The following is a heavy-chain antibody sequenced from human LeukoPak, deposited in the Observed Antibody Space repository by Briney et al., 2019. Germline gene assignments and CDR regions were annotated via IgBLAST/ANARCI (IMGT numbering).Heavy chain of an antibody. V-gene: IGHV4-59*01. Sequence: PSETLSLTCTVPGGSISSYYWTWIRQPPGKGLEWIGYIYYSGSTNYNPSLKSRVTISVDTSKNQFSLKLRSVTAADTAVYYCARGDSSVGRRAFDIWGQGTMVTVSS. J-gene: IGHJ3*02. CDR1: GGSISSYY. D-gene: IGHD3-22*01. CDR2: IYYSGST. CDR3: ARGDSSVGRRAFDI.